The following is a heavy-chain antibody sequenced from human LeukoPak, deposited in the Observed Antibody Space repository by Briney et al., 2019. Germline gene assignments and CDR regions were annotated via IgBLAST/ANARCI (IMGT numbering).Heavy chain of an antibody. CDR1: GFTFSNYG. V-gene: IGHV3-30*18. J-gene: IGHJ4*02. CDR3: AKGYTDFDY. CDR2: ISYDGTDK. D-gene: IGHD3-16*02. Sequence: PGGSLRLSCAASGFTFSNYGFHWVRQTPGKGLEWVAVISYDGTDKYYADSVKGRFTVSRDNSKNTLYLQMNSLRAEDTAVYYCAKGYTDFDYWGQGTLVTVSS.